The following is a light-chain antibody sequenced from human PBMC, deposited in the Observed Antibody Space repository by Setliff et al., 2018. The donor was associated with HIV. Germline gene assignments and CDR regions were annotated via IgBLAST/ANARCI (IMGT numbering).Light chain of an antibody. J-gene: IGLJ1*01. V-gene: IGLV1-47*01. CDR1: NSNIGSNY. Sequence: SVLTQPPSASGTPGQRVTIFCSGSNSNIGSNYVCWYQHLPGTAPRLLMYRNDQRPSGISDRFSGAKSGNTASLTISGLQAEDEAEYHCSSWRNSGPLVVFGTGTKVTVL. CDR2: RND. CDR3: SSWRNSGPLVV.